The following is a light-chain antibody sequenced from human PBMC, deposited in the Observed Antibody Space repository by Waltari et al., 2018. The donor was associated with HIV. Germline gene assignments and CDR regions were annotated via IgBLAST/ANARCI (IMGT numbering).Light chain of an antibody. CDR1: SSNIGAGYD. CDR3: QSYDSSLSGWV. Sequence: QSVLTQPPSVSGAPGQRVTISCTGTSSNIGAGYDVQWYQHLPGTAPNLLIYGNNNRPSGAPDRFSGSKSGTSASLAITGLQTDDEADYYCQSYDSSLSGWVFGGGTKLTVL. CDR2: GNN. J-gene: IGLJ3*02. V-gene: IGLV1-40*01.